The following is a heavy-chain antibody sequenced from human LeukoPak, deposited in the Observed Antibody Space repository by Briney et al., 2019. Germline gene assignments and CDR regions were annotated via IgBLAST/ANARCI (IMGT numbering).Heavy chain of an antibody. D-gene: IGHD5-12*01. CDR2: ISGSGGST. Sequence: PGGSLRLSCAASGFTFSSYAMNWVRQAPGKGLEWVSAISGSGGSTTYADSVKGRFTISRDNAKNTLYLEMNSLRAEDTAVYYCARGHIVAPLDFDSWGQGTLVTVSS. J-gene: IGHJ4*02. V-gene: IGHV3-23*01. CDR3: ARGHIVAPLDFDS. CDR1: GFTFSSYA.